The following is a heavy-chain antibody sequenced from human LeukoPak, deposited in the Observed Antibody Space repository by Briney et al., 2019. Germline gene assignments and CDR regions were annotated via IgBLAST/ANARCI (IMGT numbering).Heavy chain of an antibody. D-gene: IGHD3-22*01. J-gene: IGHJ4*02. CDR1: GGTFSSYA. Sequence: SVKVSCKASGGTFSSYAISWVRQAPGQGLEWMGGIIPIFGTANYAQKFQGRVTITADKSTSTAYMELSSLRSEDTAVYYCARLTYYYDSSGYYSNWGQGTLVTVSS. V-gene: IGHV1-69*06. CDR2: IIPIFGTA. CDR3: ARLTYYYDSSGYYSN.